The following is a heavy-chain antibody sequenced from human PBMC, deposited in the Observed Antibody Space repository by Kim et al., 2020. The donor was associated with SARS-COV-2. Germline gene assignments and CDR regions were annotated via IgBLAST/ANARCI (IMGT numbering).Heavy chain of an antibody. V-gene: IGHV3-33*01. J-gene: IGHJ6*02. D-gene: IGHD6-13*01. CDR3: ARDNDGSSWGRGMDV. CDR1: GFTFSSYG. Sequence: GGSLRLSCAASGFTFSSYGMHWVRQAPGKGLEWVAVIWYDGSNKYYADSVKGRFTISRDNSKNTLYLRMNSLRAEDTAVYYCARDNDGSSWGRGMDVWGQGTTVTVSS. CDR2: IWYDGSNK.